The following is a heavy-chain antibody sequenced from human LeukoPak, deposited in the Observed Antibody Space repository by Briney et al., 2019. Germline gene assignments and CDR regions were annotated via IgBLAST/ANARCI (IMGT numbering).Heavy chain of an antibody. D-gene: IGHD2-2*01. CDR3: AKRPADCSSTSCPLINYYYYGMDV. Sequence: GGSLRLSCAASGFTFSSYAMSWVRQAPGKGLEWVSGITDSGGNTYYADSVKGWFTISRDNSKNTLHLQMNSLRAEDTAVYYCAKRPADCSSTSCPLINYYYYGMDVWGQGTTVTVSS. V-gene: IGHV3-23*01. CDR2: ITDSGGNT. J-gene: IGHJ6*02. CDR1: GFTFSSYA.